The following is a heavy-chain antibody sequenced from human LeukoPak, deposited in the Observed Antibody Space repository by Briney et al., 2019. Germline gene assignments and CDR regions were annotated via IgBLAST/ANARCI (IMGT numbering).Heavy chain of an antibody. CDR3: ARGRIGIAARLFDY. V-gene: IGHV4-59*12. J-gene: IGHJ4*02. CDR2: IYYSGST. CDR1: GGSISSYY. D-gene: IGHD6-6*01. Sequence: KPSETLSLTCTVSGGSISSYYWSWIRQPPGKGLEWIGYIYYSGSTNYNPSLKSRVTISVDTSKNQFSLKLSSVTAADTAVYYCARGRIGIAARLFDYWGQGTLVTVSS.